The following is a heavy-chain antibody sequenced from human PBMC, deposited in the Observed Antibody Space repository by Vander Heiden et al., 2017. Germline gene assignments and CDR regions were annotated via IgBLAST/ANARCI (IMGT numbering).Heavy chain of an antibody. J-gene: IGHJ3*02. V-gene: IGHV3-21*01. D-gene: IGHD4-17*01. CDR1: YGSYS. Sequence: YGSYSMNWVRQAPGKGLEWVSSISSSSSYIYYADSVKGRFTISRDNAKNSLYLQMNSLRAEDTAVYYCARDTFYGDCAFDIWGQGTMVTVSS. CDR2: ISSSSSYI. CDR3: ARDTFYGDCAFDI.